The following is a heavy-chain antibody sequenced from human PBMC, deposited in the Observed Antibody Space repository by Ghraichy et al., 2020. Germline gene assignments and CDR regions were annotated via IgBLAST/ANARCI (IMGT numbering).Heavy chain of an antibody. Sequence: SETLSLTCAVYGGSFSGYYWSWIRQPPGKGLEWIGEINHSGSTNYNPSLKSRVTISVDTSKNQFSLKLSSVTAADTAVYYCAREASEYCSGGSCYVYWGQGTLVTVSS. V-gene: IGHV4-34*01. CDR3: AREASEYCSGGSCYVY. CDR1: GGSFSGYY. CDR2: INHSGST. D-gene: IGHD2-15*01. J-gene: IGHJ4*02.